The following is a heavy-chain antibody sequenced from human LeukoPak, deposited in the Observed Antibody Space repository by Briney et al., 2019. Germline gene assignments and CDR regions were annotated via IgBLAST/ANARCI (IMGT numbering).Heavy chain of an antibody. Sequence: PGGSLRLSCAASGFTFSSYEMNWVRQAPGKGLEWVSYISSSGSTIYYADSVKGRFTISRDNAKNSLYLQMNSLRAEDTAVYYCARGYDYVWGSEGSEYFQRWGQGTLVTVSS. V-gene: IGHV3-48*03. CDR2: ISSSGSTI. CDR3: ARGYDYVWGSEGSEYFQR. D-gene: IGHD3-16*01. CDR1: GFTFSSYE. J-gene: IGHJ1*01.